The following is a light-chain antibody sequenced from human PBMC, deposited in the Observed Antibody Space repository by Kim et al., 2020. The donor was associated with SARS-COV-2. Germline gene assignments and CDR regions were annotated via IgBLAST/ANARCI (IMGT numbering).Light chain of an antibody. V-gene: IGLV6-57*02. CDR3: QSYDSSNPWV. Sequence: NFMLTQPHSVSESPGKTVTISCTGSSGSIASNYVQWYQQRPGSAPTTVIYEDNQRPSGVPDRFSGSIDSSSNSASLTISGLKTEDEADYCCQSYDSSNPWVFGGGTQLTVL. J-gene: IGLJ3*02. CDR1: SGSIASNY. CDR2: EDN.